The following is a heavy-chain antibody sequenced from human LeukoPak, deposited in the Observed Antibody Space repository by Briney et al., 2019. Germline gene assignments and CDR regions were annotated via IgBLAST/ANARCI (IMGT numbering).Heavy chain of an antibody. J-gene: IGHJ4*02. CDR1: WYTFNGTGRY. V-gene: IGHV1-2*02. CDR2: IYPYPGAT. CDR3: ARDGPAQMVDFDY. Sequence: ASVKVSCKASWYTFNGTGRYLYWLRTAPGKGAEWIRWIYPYPGATHYAQKFQGRVAMTRDTSISTAYMELSRLRPDDTAVYYCARDGPAQMVDFDYWGQGTLVTVSS. D-gene: IGHD3-10*01.